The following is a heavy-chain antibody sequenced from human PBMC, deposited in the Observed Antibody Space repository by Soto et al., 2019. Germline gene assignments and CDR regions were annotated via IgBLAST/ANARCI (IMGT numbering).Heavy chain of an antibody. V-gene: IGHV5-10-1*01. CDR2: IDPSDSQT. CDR3: ARQIYDSDTGPNFQYYFDS. J-gene: IGHJ4*02. CDR1: GYSFAGYW. D-gene: IGHD3-22*01. Sequence: GESLKISCKGSGYSFAGYWITWVRQRPGKGLEWMGRIDPSDSQTYYSPSFRGHVTISVTKSITTVFLQWSSLRASDTAMYYCARQIYDSDTGPNFQYYFDSWGQGTLVTVSS.